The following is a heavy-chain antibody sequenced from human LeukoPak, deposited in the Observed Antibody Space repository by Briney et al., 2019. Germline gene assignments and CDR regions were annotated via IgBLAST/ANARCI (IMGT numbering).Heavy chain of an antibody. J-gene: IGHJ3*02. CDR1: GGSISRGDYY. CDR2: ISYSGNS. D-gene: IGHD3-10*02. Sequence: PSQTLSLTCTVSGGSISRGDYYWSWIRQSPGKGLEWIGYISYSGNSYHNPPLMSRVTISVDPSNSQFSLKLTSVTAADTAVYYCAGVFGELFDAFDIWGPGTMVTVSS. V-gene: IGHV4-30-4*01. CDR3: AGVFGELFDAFDI.